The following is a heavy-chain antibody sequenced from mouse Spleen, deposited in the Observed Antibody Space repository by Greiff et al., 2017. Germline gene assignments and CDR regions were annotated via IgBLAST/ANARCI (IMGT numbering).Heavy chain of an antibody. CDR3: VKAVSDEGIMDY. Sequence: EVQVVESGGGLVQPGASLRLSCATSGFIFTDYYMSWVRQPPGKAPEWLALIRNKANGYTTEYTASVKGRFTISRDNSQNILYLQMNTLRTEDSATYYCVKAVSDEGIMDYWGQGTSVTVSS. V-gene: IGHV7-4*01. J-gene: IGHJ4*01. CDR1: GFIFTDYY. CDR2: IRNKANGYTT.